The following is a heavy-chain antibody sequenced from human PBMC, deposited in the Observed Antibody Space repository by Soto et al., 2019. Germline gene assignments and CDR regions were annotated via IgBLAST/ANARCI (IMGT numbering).Heavy chain of an antibody. CDR1: GGSFSGYY. D-gene: IGHD2-8*01. CDR2: INHSGST. CDR3: AGLGYCTNGVGYRLRQYHYYMAV. J-gene: IGHJ6*03. Sequence: SETLSLTCAVYGGSFSGYYWSWIRQPPGKGLEWIGEINHSGSTNYNPSLKSRVTISVDTSKNQFSLKLSSVTAADTAVYYWAGLGYCTNGVGYRLRQYHYYMAVWGKGTTVTVSS. V-gene: IGHV4-34*01.